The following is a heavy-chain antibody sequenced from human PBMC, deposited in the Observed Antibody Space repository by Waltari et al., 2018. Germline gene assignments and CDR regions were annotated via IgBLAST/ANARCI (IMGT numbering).Heavy chain of an antibody. CDR1: GFIFNTFN. J-gene: IGHJ4*02. D-gene: IGHD5-12*01. Sequence: EVNLEESGGDLVQPGGSLRLSCATSGFIFNTFNMNWVRQSPLRGLEWVASIGSTGSIHYADSVKCRFIIARDNGKSSLSLQMDSLRAEDTGVYYCVRETPITSRFESWGQGTPVTVSS. CDR2: IGSTGSI. CDR3: VRETPITSRFES. V-gene: IGHV3-48*01.